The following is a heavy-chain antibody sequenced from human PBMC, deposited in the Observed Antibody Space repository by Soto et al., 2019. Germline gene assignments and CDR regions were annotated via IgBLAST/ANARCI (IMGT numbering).Heavy chain of an antibody. V-gene: IGHV1-69*02. D-gene: IGHD3-16*01. CDR2: IIPILGIA. Sequence: QVQLVQSGAEVKKPGSSVKVSCKASGGTFSSYTISWVRQAPGQGLEWMGRIIPILGIANYAQKFQGRVTXXXXXXXXXXXXXXXXXXXXXXXXXXXXXXXXXXXXXXXWGWFDPWGQGTLVTVSS. CDR3: XXXXXXXXXXXXWGWFDP. CDR1: GGTFSSYT. J-gene: IGHJ5*02.